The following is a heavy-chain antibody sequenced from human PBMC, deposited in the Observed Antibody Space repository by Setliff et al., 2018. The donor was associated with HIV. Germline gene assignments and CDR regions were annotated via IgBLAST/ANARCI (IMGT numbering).Heavy chain of an antibody. J-gene: IGHJ3*02. V-gene: IGHV1-69*10. CDR2: IITILGGVT. Sequence: SVKFSCKTSGGSFNTYSISWVRQAPGQGLEWMGGIITILGGVTKYAQKFQGRVTITADESTSTAYMELSSLRSEDTAVYYCARGWGGFWSGYEAFDIWGQGTMVTVSS. CDR3: ARGWGGFWSGYEAFDI. CDR1: GGSFNTYS. D-gene: IGHD3-3*01.